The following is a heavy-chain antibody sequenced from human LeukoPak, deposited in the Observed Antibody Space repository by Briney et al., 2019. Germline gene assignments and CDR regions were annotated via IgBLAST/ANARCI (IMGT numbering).Heavy chain of an antibody. Sequence: SETLSLTCTVSGGSISSYYWSWIRQPPGKGLEWIGYIYYSGSTNYNPSLKSRVTISVDTSKNQFSLKLSSVTAADTAVYYCARTPKGDCSGGSCYDMYYFDYWGQGTLVTVSS. V-gene: IGHV4-59*01. CDR3: ARTPKGDCSGGSCYDMYYFDY. J-gene: IGHJ4*02. CDR1: GGSISSYY. D-gene: IGHD2-15*01. CDR2: IYYSGST.